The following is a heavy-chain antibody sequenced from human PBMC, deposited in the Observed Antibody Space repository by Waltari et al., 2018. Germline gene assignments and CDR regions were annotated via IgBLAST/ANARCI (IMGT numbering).Heavy chain of an antibody. CDR1: GGSIDTPQHS. CDR3: ATYIGASVGTAAFDV. Sequence: QLQLQESGPGPVKPSETLSLTCSVPGGSIDTPQHSWGWIRQPPGQGLEWIGTISYAGTTYTNPSLRSRLTMSRDTSKNQLSLTLGSTTAADTAVYYCATYIGASVGTAAFDVWGQGTMVTVSS. V-gene: IGHV4-39*01. J-gene: IGHJ3*01. D-gene: IGHD5-12*01. CDR2: ISYAGTT.